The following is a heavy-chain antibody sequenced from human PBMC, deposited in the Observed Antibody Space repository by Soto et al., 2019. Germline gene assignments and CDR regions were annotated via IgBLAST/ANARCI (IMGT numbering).Heavy chain of an antibody. J-gene: IGHJ4*02. CDR3: ARISYYDSSGYYPYYFDY. Sequence: SGPTLVNPTETLTLTCTVSGFSLSNARMGVSWIRQPPGKALEWLAHIFSNDEKSYGTSLKSRLTISKDTSKSQVVLTMTNMDPVDTATYYCARISYYDSSGYYPYYFDYWGQGTLVTVSS. CDR2: IFSNDEK. V-gene: IGHV2-26*01. CDR1: GFSLSNARMG. D-gene: IGHD3-22*01.